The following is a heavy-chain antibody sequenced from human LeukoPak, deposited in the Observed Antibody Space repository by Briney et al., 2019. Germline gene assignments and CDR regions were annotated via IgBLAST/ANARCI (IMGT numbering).Heavy chain of an antibody. D-gene: IGHD5-12*01. V-gene: IGHV3-21*01. CDR2: ISSSSSYI. Sequence: GGSLRLSCAASGFTFSSYSMNWVRQAPGKGLEWVSSISSSSSYIYYADSAKGRFTISRDNAKNSLYLQMNSLRAEDTAVYYCARNGNRSYDSLDYWGQGTLVTVSS. CDR3: ARNGNRSYDSLDY. J-gene: IGHJ4*02. CDR1: GFTFSSYS.